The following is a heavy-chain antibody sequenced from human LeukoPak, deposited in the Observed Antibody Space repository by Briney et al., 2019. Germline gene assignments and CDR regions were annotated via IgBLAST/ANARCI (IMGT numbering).Heavy chain of an antibody. J-gene: IGHJ4*02. V-gene: IGHV4-30-2*01. D-gene: IGHD3-22*01. CDR1: GGSISSGGYS. Sequence: SETLSLTCAVSGGSISSGGYSWSWIRQPPGKGLEWIGYIYHSGSTYYNPSLKSRVTISVDRSKNQFSLKLSSVTAADTAVYYCAGRYYYDSSGYFNYWGQGTLVTVSS. CDR3: AGRYYYDSSGYFNY. CDR2: IYHSGST.